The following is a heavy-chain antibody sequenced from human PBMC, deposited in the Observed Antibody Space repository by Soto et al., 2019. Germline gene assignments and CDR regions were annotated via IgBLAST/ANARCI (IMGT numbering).Heavy chain of an antibody. CDR3: AKGKIGSPYYFDY. CDR1: GFTFSSYA. D-gene: IGHD3-10*01. J-gene: IGHJ4*02. CDR2: ISGSGGST. Sequence: EVQLLESGGGLVQPGGSLRLSCAASGFTFSSYAMSWVRQAPGKGLEWVSAISGSGGSTYDADSVKGRFTISRDNSKNTLYLQMNSLRAEDTAVYYCAKGKIGSPYYFDYWGQGTLVTVSS. V-gene: IGHV3-23*01.